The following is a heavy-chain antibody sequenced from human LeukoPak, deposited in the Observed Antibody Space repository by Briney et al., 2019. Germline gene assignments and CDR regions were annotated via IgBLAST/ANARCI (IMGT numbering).Heavy chain of an antibody. CDR3: AKDIGDFWSGFYAIFNY. Sequence: GGSLRLSCAASGFTFDDYAMHWVRQAPGNGLEWVSLISGDGSSTYYADSVKGRFTISRDNRKNSLYLQMNSLRTEDTALCYCAKDIGDFWSGFYAIFNYWGQGNLVIVSS. CDR1: GFTFDDYA. D-gene: IGHD3-3*01. CDR2: ISGDGSST. J-gene: IGHJ4*02. V-gene: IGHV3-43*02.